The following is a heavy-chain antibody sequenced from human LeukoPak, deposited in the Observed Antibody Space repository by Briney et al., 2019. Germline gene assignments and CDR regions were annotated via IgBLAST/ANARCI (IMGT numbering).Heavy chain of an antibody. V-gene: IGHV3-30-3*01. CDR3: ARVGMVVAATGAHYYYYGMDV. J-gene: IGHJ6*02. CDR2: ISYDGSNK. CDR1: GFTFSSYA. D-gene: IGHD2-15*01. Sequence: GGSLRLSCAASGFTFSSYAMHWVRQAPGKGLEWVAVISYDGSNKYYAVSVKGRFTISRDNSKNTLYLQMNSLRAEDTAVYYCARVGMVVAATGAHYYYYGMDVWGQGTTVTVSS.